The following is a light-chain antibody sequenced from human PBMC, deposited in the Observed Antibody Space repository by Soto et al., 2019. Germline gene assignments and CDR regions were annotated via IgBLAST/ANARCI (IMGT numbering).Light chain of an antibody. CDR2: ATS. J-gene: IGKJ2*01. CDR1: QSVSSSY. CDR3: QQYGSSSFT. V-gene: IGKV3-20*01. Sequence: ELVLTQSPGTLSLSSGERATLSCRASQSVSSSYLAWYQQKPGQAPRLLVYATSSRATGITDRFSGRGSGTDYTLTISRLEPEDLAVYYCQQYGSSSFTFGQGTKLEIK.